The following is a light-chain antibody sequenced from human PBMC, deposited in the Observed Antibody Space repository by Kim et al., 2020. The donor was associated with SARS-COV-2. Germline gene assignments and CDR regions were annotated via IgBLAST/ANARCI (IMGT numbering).Light chain of an antibody. CDR2: SNN. CDR3: AAWDDSLNGPV. V-gene: IGLV1-44*01. CDR1: SSNIGSNT. Sequence: ELTQPPSASGTPGQRVTISCSGSSSNIGSNTVNWYQQLPGTAPKLLIYSNNQRPSGVPDRFSGSKSGTSASLAISGLQSEDEADYDCAAWDDSLNGPVFGGGTQLTVL. J-gene: IGLJ2*01.